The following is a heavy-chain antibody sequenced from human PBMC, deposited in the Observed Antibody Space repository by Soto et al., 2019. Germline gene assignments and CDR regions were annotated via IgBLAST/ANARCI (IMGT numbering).Heavy chain of an antibody. CDR2: INHSGST. CDR3: ARTRRGSCYYGP. J-gene: IGHJ5*02. D-gene: IGHD2-15*01. CDR1: GWSFSGYY. Sequence: PSETLSLTCAFYGWSFSGYYWSLIRQPPGKGLEWIGEINHSGSTNYNPSLKSRVTISVDTSKNQFSLKLSSVTAADTAVYYCARTRRGSCYYGPWGQGTLVTVSS. V-gene: IGHV4-34*01.